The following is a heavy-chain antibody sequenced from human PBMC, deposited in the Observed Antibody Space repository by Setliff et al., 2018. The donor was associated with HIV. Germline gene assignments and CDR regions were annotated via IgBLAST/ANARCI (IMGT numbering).Heavy chain of an antibody. J-gene: IGHJ4*02. V-gene: IGHV3-23*01. D-gene: IGHD3-10*01. CDR1: GFTFNNYA. CDR3: ANLGGSGRYSNSFDY. Sequence: PGGSLRLSCAASGFTFNNYAMIWVRQAPGKGLEWVSAISDSGGGTDYAASVKGRFTISRDNARNTLYLQMNSLRAEDTAVYFCANLGGSGRYSNSFDYWGQGTLVTVSS. CDR2: ISDSGGGT.